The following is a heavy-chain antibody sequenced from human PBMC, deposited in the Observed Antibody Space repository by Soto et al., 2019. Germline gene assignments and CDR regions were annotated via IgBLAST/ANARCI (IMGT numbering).Heavy chain of an antibody. V-gene: IGHV3-33*01. J-gene: IGHJ4*02. D-gene: IGHD4-17*01. Sequence: QVYLVESGGGVVQPGRSLRLSCAASGFIFGSYGMHWVRQAPGKGLEWVALIWYDGSNTYYADSVKGRFTISRDNSENTLYLQMASMRVEVTAIYYCARVIYGDFPVAFDHWGQGTLVTVSS. CDR2: IWYDGSNT. CDR1: GFIFGSYG. CDR3: ARVIYGDFPVAFDH.